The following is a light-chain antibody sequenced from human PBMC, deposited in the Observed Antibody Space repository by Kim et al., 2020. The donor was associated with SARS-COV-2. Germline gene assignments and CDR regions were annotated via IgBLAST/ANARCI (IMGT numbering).Light chain of an antibody. CDR2: GVY. J-gene: IGKJ2*01. V-gene: IGKV3-20*01. Sequence: PGESATPSSRASQTVGSTSLAWYQQKPGQAPRLLIYGVYKRATGIPDRFSGSGSETGFALSISRLEPEDFALYYCQHYAGSPPMYTFGQGTKLEI. CDR1: QTVGSTS. CDR3: QHYAGSPPMYT.